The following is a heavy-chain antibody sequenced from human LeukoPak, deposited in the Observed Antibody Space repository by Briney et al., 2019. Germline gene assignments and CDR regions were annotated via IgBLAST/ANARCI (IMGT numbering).Heavy chain of an antibody. V-gene: IGHV4-4*02. Sequence: PSGTLSLTCAVSGGSISSSNWWSWVRQPPGKGLEWIGEIYHSGSTNYNPSLKSRVTISVDKSKNQFSLKLSSVTAADTAVYYCAREDIVVLPAATAFDIWGQGTMVTASS. D-gene: IGHD2-2*01. CDR3: AREDIVVLPAATAFDI. CDR2: IYHSGST. CDR1: GGSISSSNW. J-gene: IGHJ3*02.